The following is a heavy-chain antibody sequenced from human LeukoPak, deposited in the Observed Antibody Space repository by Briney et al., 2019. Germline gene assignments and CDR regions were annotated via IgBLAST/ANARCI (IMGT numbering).Heavy chain of an antibody. V-gene: IGHV3-30*04. Sequence: GGSLRLSCAASGFTFSSYAMHWVRQAPGKGLEWVAVISYDGSNKYYADSVKGRFTISRDNSKNTLYLQMNSLRAEDTAVCYCARSWLWNAFDIWGQGTMVTVSS. D-gene: IGHD5-18*01. CDR3: ARSWLWNAFDI. CDR1: GFTFSSYA. J-gene: IGHJ3*02. CDR2: ISYDGSNK.